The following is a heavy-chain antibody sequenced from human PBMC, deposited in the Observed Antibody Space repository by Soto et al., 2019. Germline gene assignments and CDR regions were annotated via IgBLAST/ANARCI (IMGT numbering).Heavy chain of an antibody. J-gene: IGHJ5*02. Sequence: PGGSLRLSCAASGFTVSSNYMSWVRQAPGKGLEWVSVIYSGGSTYYADSVKGRFTISRDNSKNTLYLQMNSLRAEDTAVYYCARDGPDNWHYGWFDPWGQGTLVTVSS. CDR1: GFTVSSNY. CDR3: ARDGPDNWHYGWFDP. CDR2: IYSGGST. D-gene: IGHD1-7*01. V-gene: IGHV3-53*01.